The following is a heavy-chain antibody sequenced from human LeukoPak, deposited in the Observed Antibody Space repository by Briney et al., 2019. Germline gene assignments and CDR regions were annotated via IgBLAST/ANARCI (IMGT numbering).Heavy chain of an antibody. CDR1: GGSISSSSYY. CDR3: ARGRGANDF. Sequence: SETLSLTCTVSGGSISSSSYYWGWIRQPPGKGLEWIGSIYYSGSTYYNPSLKSRVTISVDTSKNQFSLKLSSVTAADTAVYYCARGRGANDFWGQGTLVTVSS. J-gene: IGHJ4*02. V-gene: IGHV4-39*07. D-gene: IGHD1-26*01. CDR2: IYYSGST.